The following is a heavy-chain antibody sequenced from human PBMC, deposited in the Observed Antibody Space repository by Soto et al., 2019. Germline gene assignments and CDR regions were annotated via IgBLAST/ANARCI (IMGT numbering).Heavy chain of an antibody. CDR2: IYYSGST. D-gene: IGHD5-18*01. J-gene: IGHJ4*02. Sequence: TLSLTCTVSGGSISSGGYYWSWIRQHPGKGLEWIGYIYYSGSTYYNPSLKSRVTISVDTSKNQFPLKLSSVTAADTAVYYCARSGYSYGPNPLLYWGQGTLVTVSS. V-gene: IGHV4-31*03. CDR3: ARSGYSYGPNPLLY. CDR1: GGSISSGGYY.